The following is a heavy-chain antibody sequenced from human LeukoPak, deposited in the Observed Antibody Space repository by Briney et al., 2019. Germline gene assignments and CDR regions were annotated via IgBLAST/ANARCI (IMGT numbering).Heavy chain of an antibody. CDR1: GYSFTNNY. V-gene: IGHV1-46*01. Sequence: ASVKVSCKASGYSFTNNYIQWVRQAPGQGLEWMGMIYPRDGSTSYAQKFQGRVTVTRDTSTSTVHMELSGLRSEDTAVYYCARDQEAFDYWGQGTLVTVSS. CDR2: IYPRDGST. CDR3: ARDQEAFDY. J-gene: IGHJ4*02.